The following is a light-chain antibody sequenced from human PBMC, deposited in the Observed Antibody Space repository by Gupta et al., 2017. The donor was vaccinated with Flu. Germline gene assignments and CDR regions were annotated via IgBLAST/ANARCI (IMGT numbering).Light chain of an antibody. J-gene: IGLJ3*02. CDR2: STS. V-gene: IGLV7-43*01. Sequence: QPVVTQQPPRIVPPGGPVTPTSASSTGAVTSGYYPSWFQQKPGQAHRALIYSTSNKHAWTPARFSGSHLGGKAALTLSGVQSEDEAEYYCLLDYGVAWVFGGGTKLTVL. CDR1: TGAVTSGYY. CDR3: LLDYGVAWV.